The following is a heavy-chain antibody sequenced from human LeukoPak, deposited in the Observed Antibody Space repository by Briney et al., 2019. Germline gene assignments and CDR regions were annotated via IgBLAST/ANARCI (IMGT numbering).Heavy chain of an antibody. CDR3: AREHSGPMDV. V-gene: IGHV1-69*04. CDR1: GGTFNSYA. D-gene: IGHD2-21*01. Sequence: SVTVSYKGSGGTFNSYAISWVRQAPGQGLEWRGRIIPILGIANYAQKFQDRVTITADKSTSTAYMELSSLTSEDTAVYYCAREHSGPMDVWGQGTTVTVSS. CDR2: IIPILGIA. J-gene: IGHJ6*02.